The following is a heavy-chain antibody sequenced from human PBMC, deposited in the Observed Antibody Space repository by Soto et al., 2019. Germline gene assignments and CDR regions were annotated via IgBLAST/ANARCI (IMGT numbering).Heavy chain of an antibody. V-gene: IGHV1-69*02. Sequence: QVQLVQSGAEVKKPGSSVKVSCKASGGTFSSYTISWVRQAPGQGLEWMGRIIPILGIANYAQKFQGRVTITADKSTSTAYVELRSLRSEDTAVYYCARGGGEYCSSTSCYLGSWGQGTLVTVSS. CDR1: GGTFSSYT. D-gene: IGHD2-2*01. J-gene: IGHJ5*02. CDR3: ARGGGEYCSSTSCYLGS. CDR2: IIPILGIA.